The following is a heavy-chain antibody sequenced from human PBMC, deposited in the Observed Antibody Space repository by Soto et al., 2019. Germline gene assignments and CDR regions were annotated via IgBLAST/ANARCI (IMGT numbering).Heavy chain of an antibody. CDR2: IYVTGAV. CDR1: VAALNSGNYY. J-gene: IGHJ5*02. V-gene: IGHV4-31*03. D-gene: IGHD1-20*01. CDR3: ARLRLATNNYKWFDP. Sequence: SLSLTGSVSVAALNSGNYYWSWIRQVPGKGLEWIGHIYVTGAVDYNPSLRDRITISQDTSERQFSLNLRLVTAADTAVYYCARLRLATNNYKWFDPCGQRTLVTVSS.